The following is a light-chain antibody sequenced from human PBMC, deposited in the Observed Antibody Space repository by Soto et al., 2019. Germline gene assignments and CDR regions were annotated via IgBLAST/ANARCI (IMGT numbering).Light chain of an antibody. J-gene: IGKJ5*01. CDR2: DAS. Sequence: DIQTTQSPSSLSASVGDRVTMTCQASQDISNYLNWYQQKPGKAPKLLIYDASNLETGAPSRFSGGGSGTDFTFTISSLQPEDIGIYYCQQYDNLSITFGQGTRLEIK. V-gene: IGKV1-33*01. CDR1: QDISNY. CDR3: QQYDNLSIT.